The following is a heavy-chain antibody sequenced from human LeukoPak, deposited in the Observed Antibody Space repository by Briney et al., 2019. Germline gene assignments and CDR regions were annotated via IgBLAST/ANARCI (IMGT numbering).Heavy chain of an antibody. J-gene: IGHJ4*02. V-gene: IGHV4-34*01. CDR1: GGSFSGYY. D-gene: IGHD6-13*01. CDR3: ARGFGDRGAAGTVLPYYFDY. CDR2: TNHSGST. Sequence: SETLSLTCAVYGGSFSGYYWSWIRQPPGKGLEWIGETNHSGSTNYNPSLKSRVTISVDTSKNQFSLKLSSVTAADTAVYYCARGFGDRGAAGTVLPYYFDYWGQGTLVTVSS.